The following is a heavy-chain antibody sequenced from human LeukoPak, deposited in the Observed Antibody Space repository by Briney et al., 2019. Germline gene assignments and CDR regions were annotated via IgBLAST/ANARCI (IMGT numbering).Heavy chain of an antibody. Sequence: SETLSLTCAVYGGSFSGYYWSWIRQPAGKGLEWIGRIYTSGSTNYNPSLKSRVTISVDTSKNQFSLKLSSVTAADTAVYYCARAPYWGSSHFDYWGQGTLVTVSS. CDR2: IYTSGST. CDR3: ARAPYWGSSHFDY. J-gene: IGHJ4*02. V-gene: IGHV4-59*10. D-gene: IGHD3-16*01. CDR1: GGSFSGYY.